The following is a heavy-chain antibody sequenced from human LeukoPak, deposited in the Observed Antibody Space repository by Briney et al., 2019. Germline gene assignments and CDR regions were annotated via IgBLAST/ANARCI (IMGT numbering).Heavy chain of an antibody. D-gene: IGHD6-13*01. CDR1: GGSLSFYY. V-gene: IGHV4-34*01. CDR2: ISQNGDS. Sequence: ASETLSLTCGVSGGSLSFYYWSWIRQSPGKGLEWIAEISQNGDSNYNMSLKSRVTISLDKSKNQVSLKLNSVTAADTAGYYCARHVKWSRVAAAGNRNWFDPWGQGTLVTVSS. CDR3: ARHVKWSRVAAAGNRNWFDP. J-gene: IGHJ5*02.